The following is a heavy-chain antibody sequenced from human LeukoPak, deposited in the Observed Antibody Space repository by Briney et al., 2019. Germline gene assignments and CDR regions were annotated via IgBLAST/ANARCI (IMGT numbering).Heavy chain of an antibody. V-gene: IGHV3-21*01. CDR2: ITSSSTYM. J-gene: IGHJ4*02. CDR3: ARIIAAARSYYFDY. CDR1: GFTFNSYN. D-gene: IGHD6-13*01. Sequence: GGSLRLSCAASGFTFNSYNMNWVRQAPGKGLEWVSSITSSSTYMYYADSVKGRFTISRDSAKNSLYLQMNSLRAEDTAVYYCARIIAAARSYYFDYWGQGTLVTVSS.